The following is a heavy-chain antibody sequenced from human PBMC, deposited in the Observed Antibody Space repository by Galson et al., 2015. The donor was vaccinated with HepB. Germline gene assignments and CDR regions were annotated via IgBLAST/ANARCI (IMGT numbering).Heavy chain of an antibody. D-gene: IGHD3-22*01. CDR1: GFTFSSYA. Sequence: SLRLSCAASGFTFSSYAMSWVRQAPGKGLEWVSAISGSGGSTYYADSVKGRFTISRDNSKNTLYLQMNSLRAEDTAVYYCAKDSSEGLYFDYWGQGTLVTVSS. CDR2: ISGSGGST. J-gene: IGHJ4*02. CDR3: AKDSSEGLYFDY. V-gene: IGHV3-23*01.